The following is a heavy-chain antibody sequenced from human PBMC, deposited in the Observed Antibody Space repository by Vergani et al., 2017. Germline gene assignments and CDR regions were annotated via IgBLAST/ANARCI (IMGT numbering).Heavy chain of an antibody. V-gene: IGHV3-20*04. Sequence: EVQLVESGGSLVRPGGSLRLSCAVSGFTFNDYGMTWVRQTPGKGLEWVSSISYNGDRATYRDSVKGRFTVSRDSAKNSLYLQMNNLRAEDTALYYCARDENYGGQYFDSWGQGTLVTVSS. D-gene: IGHD4-23*01. J-gene: IGHJ4*02. CDR3: ARDENYGGQYFDS. CDR2: ISYNGDRA. CDR1: GFTFNDYG.